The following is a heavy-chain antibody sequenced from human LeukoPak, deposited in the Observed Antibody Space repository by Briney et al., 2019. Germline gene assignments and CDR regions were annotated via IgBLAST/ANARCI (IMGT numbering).Heavy chain of an antibody. D-gene: IGHD3-22*01. CDR2: INPSGGST. V-gene: IGHV1-46*01. Sequence: ASVKVSCKASGYTFTSYYMHWVRQAPGQGLEWMGIINPSGGSTSYAQKFQGRVTMTRDTSTSTVYMELSSLRSEDTAVYYCARDSPDNYYDSSGYFDYWGQGTLVTVSS. CDR1: GYTFTSYY. J-gene: IGHJ4*02. CDR3: ARDSPDNYYDSSGYFDY.